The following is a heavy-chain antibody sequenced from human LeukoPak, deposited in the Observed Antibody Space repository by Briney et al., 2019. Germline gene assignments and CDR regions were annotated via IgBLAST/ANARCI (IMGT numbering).Heavy chain of an antibody. Sequence: GGSLRLSCAASRFTYSSYSMHWARQAPGKGLEWVSSISSSSSYIYYADSVKGRFTISRDNAKNSLYLQMNSLRAEDTAVYYCARAGWNDGGNWFDPWGQGTLVTVSS. D-gene: IGHD1-1*01. CDR2: ISSSSSYI. V-gene: IGHV3-21*01. CDR3: ARAGWNDGGNWFDP. J-gene: IGHJ5*02. CDR1: RFTYSSYS.